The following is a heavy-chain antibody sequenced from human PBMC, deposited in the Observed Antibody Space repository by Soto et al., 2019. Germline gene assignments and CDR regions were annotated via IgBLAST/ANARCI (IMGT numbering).Heavy chain of an antibody. CDR1: GGSISSYY. V-gene: IGHV4-59*01. CDR3: ARAIISSWAMYYFDY. Sequence: SETLSLTCTVSGGSISSYYWSWIRQPPGKGLEWIGYIYYSGSTNYNPSLKSRVTISVDTSKNQFSLKLSSVTAADTAVYYCARAIISSWAMYYFDYWGQGTLVTVSS. CDR2: IYYSGST. J-gene: IGHJ4*02. D-gene: IGHD6-13*01.